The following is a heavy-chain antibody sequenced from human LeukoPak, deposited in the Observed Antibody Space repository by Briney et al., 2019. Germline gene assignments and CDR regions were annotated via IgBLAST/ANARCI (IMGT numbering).Heavy chain of an antibody. CDR2: ISSSGST. CDR3: VREGVWSGWFDT. CDR1: GGSISSYF. J-gene: IGHJ5*02. Sequence: SETLSLTCTVSGGSISSYFWTWIRQPPGKGLEWIAYISSSGSTNYNPSLESRVTISVDTSKNQFSLKLNSVTAADTAVYYCVREGVWSGWFDTWGQGTLVTVSS. V-gene: IGHV4-59*01. D-gene: IGHD2-21*01.